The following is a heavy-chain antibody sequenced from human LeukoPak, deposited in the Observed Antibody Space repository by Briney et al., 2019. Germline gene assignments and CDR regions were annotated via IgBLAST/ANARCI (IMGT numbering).Heavy chain of an antibody. J-gene: IGHJ4*02. CDR1: GGTFSSYT. D-gene: IGHD4-23*01. CDR3: ARAFDYGGNYDY. V-gene: IGHV1-69*05. Sequence: SVKVSCKASGGTFSSYTISWVRQAPGQGLEWMGRIISIFGTANYAQKFQGRVTITTDESTSTAYMELSSLTSEDTAVYYCARAFDYGGNYDYWGQGTLVTVSS. CDR2: IISIFGTA.